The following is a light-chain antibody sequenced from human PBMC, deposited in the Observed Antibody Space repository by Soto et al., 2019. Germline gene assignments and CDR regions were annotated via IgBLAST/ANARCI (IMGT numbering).Light chain of an antibody. CDR2: DAS. Sequence: DIQMTQSPYSLSASVGDRVTITCQASQDISNYLNWYQQKPGKAPKLLIYDASNLETGVPSRFSGSGSVTDFTFTISSLQPEDIATYYCQQYDNLPALTFGGGTKVEIK. V-gene: IGKV1-33*01. CDR1: QDISNY. J-gene: IGKJ4*01. CDR3: QQYDNLPALT.